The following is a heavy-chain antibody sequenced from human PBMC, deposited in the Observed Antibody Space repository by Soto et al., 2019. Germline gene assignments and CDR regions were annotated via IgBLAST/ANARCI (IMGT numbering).Heavy chain of an antibody. CDR3: ANSGWRY. D-gene: IGHD6-19*01. CDR2: ISSSGTSI. CDR1: GLTLSNSS. V-gene: IGHV3-48*02. Sequence: EVQLVESGGGLVQPGGSLRLSCEVSGLTLSNSSMNWVRQAPGEGPQWISYISSSGTSIYYADSVTGRFTISRDTARNLLSLQMSSLRDEDTAVYYCANSGWRYWGQGTLVTVSS. J-gene: IGHJ4*02.